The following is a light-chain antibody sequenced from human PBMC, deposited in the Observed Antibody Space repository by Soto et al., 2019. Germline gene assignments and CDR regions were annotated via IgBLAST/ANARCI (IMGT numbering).Light chain of an antibody. J-gene: IGLJ2*01. CDR1: SGHSSYT. CDR3: ETWDSNTRV. V-gene: IGLV4-60*02. CDR2: VEGSGSY. Sequence: QLVLTQSSSASASLGSSVKLTCTLSSGHSSYTIAWHQQQPGKAPRFLMKVEGSGSYNKGSGVPDRFSGSSSGADRCLTISNLQFVDEADYYCETWDSNTRVFGGGTQLTVL.